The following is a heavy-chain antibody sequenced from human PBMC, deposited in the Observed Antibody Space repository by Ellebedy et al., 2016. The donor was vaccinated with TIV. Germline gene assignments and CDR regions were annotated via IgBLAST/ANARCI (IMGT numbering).Heavy chain of an antibody. Sequence: GESLKISCKGSGYSSTSSLIAWVRQMPGKGLEWMGIIFPGDSDTRYSPSFQGQVTISVDKSITTAYLQWSSLKASDTGTYYCARETGGNWFDPWGQGTPVTVSS. V-gene: IGHV5-51*01. CDR1: GYSSTSSL. D-gene: IGHD2-15*01. J-gene: IGHJ5*02. CDR2: IFPGDSDT. CDR3: ARETGGNWFDP.